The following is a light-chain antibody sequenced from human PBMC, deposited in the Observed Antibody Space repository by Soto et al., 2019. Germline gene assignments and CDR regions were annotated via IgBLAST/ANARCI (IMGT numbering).Light chain of an antibody. V-gene: IGKV3-11*01. J-gene: IGKJ2*01. CDR2: DAS. Sequence: EIVLTQSPATLSLSPGESAALSCRASQSVSSYLAWYQQKPGQAPRLLIYDASKRATGIPARFRGSGSGTDFTLTISSLEPEDFAVYYCQQRSNWPRTFGQGTKLEI. CDR3: QQRSNWPRT. CDR1: QSVSSY.